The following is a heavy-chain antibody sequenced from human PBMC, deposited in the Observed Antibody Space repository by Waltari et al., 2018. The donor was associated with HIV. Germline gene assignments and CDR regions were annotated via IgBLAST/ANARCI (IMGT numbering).Heavy chain of an antibody. CDR1: RCSISRSRYY. V-gene: IGHV4-39*01. D-gene: IGHD4-4*01. CDR2: IYYSGST. Sequence: QLQLQESGPGLAKPSESLSLTRTVSRCSISRSRYYWGWIRPRPGKGLEWIGSIYYSGSTYYNPSLKSRVTISVDTSKNQFSLKLSSVTAADTAVYYCARHSDSNYVWGYWGQGTLVTVSS. CDR3: ARHSDSNYVWGY. J-gene: IGHJ4*02.